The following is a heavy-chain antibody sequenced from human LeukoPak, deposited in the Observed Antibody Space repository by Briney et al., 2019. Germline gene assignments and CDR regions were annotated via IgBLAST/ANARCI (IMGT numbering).Heavy chain of an antibody. CDR1: GDSLSRYS. CDR3: ASVRHDPLEYYYYIDV. Sequence: PSETLSLTCAVSGDSLSRYSWTWIRQPPGKGLEWLGEINPSGSPDYNPSLKSRATISVDTSKNQFSLRVASVTAADTAVYYCASVRHDPLEYYYYIDVWGEGTTVTVSS. J-gene: IGHJ6*03. V-gene: IGHV4-34*01. D-gene: IGHD2/OR15-2a*01. CDR2: INPSGSP.